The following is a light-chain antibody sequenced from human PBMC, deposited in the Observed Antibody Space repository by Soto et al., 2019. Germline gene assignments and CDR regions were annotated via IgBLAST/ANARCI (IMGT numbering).Light chain of an antibody. CDR2: AAS. CDR1: QGISSY. V-gene: IGKV1D-8*01. CDR3: QQYYSFPRP. J-gene: IGKJ1*01. Sequence: VIWMTPSPTSLCASTGDSGTMWCRISQGISSYLAWYQQKPGKAPELLIYAASTLQSGVPSRVSGSGSGTDFTLTISCLQSEDFAAYYCQQYYSFPRPFGQGNKVDI.